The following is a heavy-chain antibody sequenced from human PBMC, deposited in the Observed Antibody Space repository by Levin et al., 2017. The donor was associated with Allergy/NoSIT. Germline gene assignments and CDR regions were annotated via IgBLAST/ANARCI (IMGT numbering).Heavy chain of an antibody. J-gene: IGHJ5*02. D-gene: IGHD3-3*01. Sequence: ASVKVSCKASGYTFTGYYMHWVRQAPGQGLEWMGRINPNSGGTNYAQKFQGRVTMTRDTSISTAYMELSRLRSDDTAVYYCARGESLTIFGVVMKNWFDPWGQGTLVTVSS. CDR2: INPNSGGT. CDR1: GYTFTGYY. V-gene: IGHV1-2*06. CDR3: ARGESLTIFGVVMKNWFDP.